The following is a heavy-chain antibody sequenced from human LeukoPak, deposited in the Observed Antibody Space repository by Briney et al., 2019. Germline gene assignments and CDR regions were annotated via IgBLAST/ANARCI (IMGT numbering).Heavy chain of an antibody. CDR3: ASFGEDIVVVPAAITSGYYMDV. Sequence: VASVKVSCKASGGTFSSYAISWVRQAPGQGLEWMGGIIPIFGTANYAQKFQGRVTITADESTSTAYMELSSLRSEDTAVYYCASFGEDIVVVPAAITSGYYMDVWGKGTTVTVS. J-gene: IGHJ6*03. D-gene: IGHD2-2*02. CDR2: IIPIFGTA. V-gene: IGHV1-69*01. CDR1: GGTFSSYA.